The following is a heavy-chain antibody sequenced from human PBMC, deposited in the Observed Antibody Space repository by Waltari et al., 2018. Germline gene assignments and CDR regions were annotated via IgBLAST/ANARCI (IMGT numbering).Heavy chain of an antibody. D-gene: IGHD6-13*01. J-gene: IGHJ4*01. CDR1: GFPLRVYT. CDR3: ARVGPYSTSYYFDT. CDR2: ISSGSDTI. V-gene: IGHV3-48*01. Sequence: DVQLVESGGGLMQPGGYLRLSCAVSGFPLRVYTMNWVRQAPGKGLEWVSYISSGSDTIYYADSVKGRFTISRDNAQNSLYLEMNSLRGEDTAVYYCARVGPYSTSYYFDTWGQGTLVTVSS.